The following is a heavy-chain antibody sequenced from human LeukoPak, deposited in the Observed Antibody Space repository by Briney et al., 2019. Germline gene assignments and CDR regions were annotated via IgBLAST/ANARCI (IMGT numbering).Heavy chain of an antibody. CDR2: ISYDGSNK. J-gene: IGHJ6*03. CDR1: GFTFSSYA. Sequence: PGRSLRLSCAASGFTFSSYAMHWVRQAPGKELEWVAVISYDGSNKYYADSVKGRFTISRDNSKNTLYLQMNSLRAEDTAVYYCARDGAYYYGSGSYYEKLYYYYYMDVWGKGTTVTVSS. V-gene: IGHV3-30*01. CDR3: ARDGAYYYGSGSYYEKLYYYYYMDV. D-gene: IGHD3-10*01.